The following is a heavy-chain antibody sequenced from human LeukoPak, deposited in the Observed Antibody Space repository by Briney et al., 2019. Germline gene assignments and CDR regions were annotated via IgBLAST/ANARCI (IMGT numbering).Heavy chain of an antibody. D-gene: IGHD6-13*01. J-gene: IGHJ4*02. CDR3: ARGSAAAGTDFDY. Sequence: GASVKVSCKASGYTFTSYDINWVRQATGQGLEWMGWMNPNSGDTGYAQKFQGRVTMTRNTSISTAYMELSSLRSEDTAVYYCARGSAAAGTDFDYWGQGTLVTVSS. V-gene: IGHV1-8*01. CDR1: GYTFTSYD. CDR2: MNPNSGDT.